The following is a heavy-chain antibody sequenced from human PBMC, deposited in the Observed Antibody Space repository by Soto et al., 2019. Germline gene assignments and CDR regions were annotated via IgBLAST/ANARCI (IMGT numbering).Heavy chain of an antibody. D-gene: IGHD5-12*01. CDR1: GGTFRNHG. Sequence: QVQLVQSGAEVKKPGSSVKVSCKASGGTFRNHGISWLRQATGQGLEWIGGFTPKFGTANYAPKFQGRVSITADESTTQASVALSNLRPEDTAVYFCARGVVSGFEFWYFDLWGRGTLITVSS. J-gene: IGHJ2*01. CDR2: FTPKFGTA. V-gene: IGHV1-69*01. CDR3: ARGVVSGFEFWYFDL.